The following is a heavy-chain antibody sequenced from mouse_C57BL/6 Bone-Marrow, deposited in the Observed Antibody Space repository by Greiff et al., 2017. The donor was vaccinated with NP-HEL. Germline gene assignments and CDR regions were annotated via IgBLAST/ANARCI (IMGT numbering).Heavy chain of an antibody. J-gene: IGHJ3*01. CDR1: GYTFTSYW. D-gene: IGHD2-4*01. CDR2: IHPNSGST. Sequence: QVQLQQPGAELVKPGASVKLSCKASGYTFTSYWMHWVKQRPGQGLEWIGMIHPNSGSTNYNEKFKSKATLTVDKSSSTAYMQLSSLTSEDSAVYYCARWRIYYDYHAWFAYWGQGTLVTVSA. V-gene: IGHV1-64*01. CDR3: ARWRIYYDYHAWFAY.